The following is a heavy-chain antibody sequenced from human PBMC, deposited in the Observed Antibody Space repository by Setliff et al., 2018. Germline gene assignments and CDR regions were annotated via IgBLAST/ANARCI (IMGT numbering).Heavy chain of an antibody. D-gene: IGHD3-22*01. V-gene: IGHV4-59*08. CDR1: GGSISSYY. CDR2: FYHSGSM. CDR3: ARQDRFYDRSGYFYDTSSYMDV. J-gene: IGHJ6*03. Sequence: SETLSLTCTVSGGSISSYYWSWIRQPPGKGLEWIGYFYHSGSMHYNPSLKGRVTMSVDTSNNQLSLKLTSVSAADTAVYYCARQDRFYDRSGYFYDTSSYMDVWGKGTTVTVSS.